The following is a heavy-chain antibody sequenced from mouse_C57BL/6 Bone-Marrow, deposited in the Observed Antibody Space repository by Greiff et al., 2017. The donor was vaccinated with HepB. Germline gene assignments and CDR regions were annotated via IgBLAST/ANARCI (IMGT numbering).Heavy chain of an antibody. CDR1: GFTFSDYG. CDR3: ARPGDYSWYFDV. Sequence: EVKLEESGGGLVKPGGSLKLSCAASGFTFSDYGMHWVRQAPEKGLEWVAYISSGSSTIYYADTVKGRFTISRDNAKNTLFLQMTSLRSEDTAMYYCARPGDYSWYFDVWGTGTTVTVSS. CDR2: ISSGSSTI. J-gene: IGHJ1*03. V-gene: IGHV5-17*01. D-gene: IGHD1-1*01.